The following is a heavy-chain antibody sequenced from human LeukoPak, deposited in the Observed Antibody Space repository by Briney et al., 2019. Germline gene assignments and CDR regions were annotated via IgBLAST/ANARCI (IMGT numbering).Heavy chain of an antibody. V-gene: IGHV4-39*01. D-gene: IGHD2-2*01. CDR3: ASPYCASTSCYANNWFDP. J-gene: IGHJ5*02. CDR1: GGSISSSSYY. CDR2: IYYSGST. Sequence: PSETLSLPCTVSGGSISSSSYYWGWIRQPPGKGLEWIGSIYYSGSTYYNPSLKSRVTISVDTSKNQFSLKLSSVTAADTAVYYCASPYCASTSCYANNWFDPWGQGTLVTVSS.